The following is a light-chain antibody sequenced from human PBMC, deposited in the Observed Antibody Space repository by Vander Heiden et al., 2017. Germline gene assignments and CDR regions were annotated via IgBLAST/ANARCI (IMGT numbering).Light chain of an antibody. CDR1: QDISNY. Sequence: IQITPSPSSLSASVGDRVTITCQASQDISNYLNWYQQKPGKAPKLLIYDASNLETGVPSRFSGSGSGTDFTFTISSLQPEDIATYYCQQYENLPLTFGGGTKVEIK. CDR3: QQYENLPLT. J-gene: IGKJ4*02. V-gene: IGKV1-33*01. CDR2: DAS.